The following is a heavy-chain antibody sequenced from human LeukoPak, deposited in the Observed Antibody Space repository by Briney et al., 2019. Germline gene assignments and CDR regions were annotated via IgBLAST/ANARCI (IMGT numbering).Heavy chain of an antibody. Sequence: GGSLRLSCAASGFTFSGYSMNWVRQAPGKGLEWVSSISSSSNYIHYADSVKGRFTISRDNAKNSLYLQMNSLRAEDTAVYYCARGGYYFDYWGQGTLVTVSS. CDR2: ISSSSNYI. CDR3: ARGGYYFDY. CDR1: GFTFSGYS. D-gene: IGHD3-10*01. J-gene: IGHJ4*02. V-gene: IGHV3-21*04.